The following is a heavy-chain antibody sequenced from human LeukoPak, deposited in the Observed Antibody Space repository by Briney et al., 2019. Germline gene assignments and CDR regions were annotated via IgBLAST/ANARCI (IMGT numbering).Heavy chain of an antibody. V-gene: IGHV3-30*02. CDR2: IRYAGSNE. D-gene: IGHD2-15*01. Sequence: GGSLRLSCAASGFTFSTYGMHWVRQTPGKGLGWVALIRYAGSNEYYADSVKGRFTISRDNSKNTLYLQMNSLRAEDTAVYYCVKRVVAATLPGEYFDSWGQGTLVTVSS. J-gene: IGHJ4*02. CDR3: VKRVVAATLPGEYFDS. CDR1: GFTFSTYG.